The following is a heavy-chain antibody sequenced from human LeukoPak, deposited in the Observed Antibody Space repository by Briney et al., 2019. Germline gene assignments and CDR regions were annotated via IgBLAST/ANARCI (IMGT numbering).Heavy chain of an antibody. J-gene: IGHJ4*02. Sequence: ASVKVSCKASGGTFSSYAISWVRQAPGQGLEWMGRIIPIFGTANYAQKFQGRVTITTDESTSTAYMELSSLRSEDTAAYYCARAGVYCGGDCYTDYWGQGTLVTVSS. D-gene: IGHD2-21*02. CDR2: IIPIFGTA. CDR3: ARAGVYCGGDCYTDY. V-gene: IGHV1-69*05. CDR1: GGTFSSYA.